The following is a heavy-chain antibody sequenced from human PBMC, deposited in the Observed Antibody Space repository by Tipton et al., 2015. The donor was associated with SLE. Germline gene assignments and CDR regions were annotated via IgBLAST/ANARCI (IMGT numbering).Heavy chain of an antibody. CDR1: GGSISSTDYY. J-gene: IGHJ4*02. D-gene: IGHD4-17*01. V-gene: IGHV4-39*07. CDR2: MSYFGSS. CDR3: ARLYGMSLDS. Sequence: TLSLTCTVPGGSISSTDYYWGWIRQPPGKGLEWIGSMSYFGSSFYNPSLKTRVTISIDTSENQFSLRLNSVTAADTAVYYCARLYGMSLDSWGQGTLVTVSS.